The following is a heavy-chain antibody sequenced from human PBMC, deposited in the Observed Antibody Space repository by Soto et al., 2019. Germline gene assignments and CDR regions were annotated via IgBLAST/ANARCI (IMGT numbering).Heavy chain of an antibody. CDR3: ARDTAAAGGMDV. J-gene: IGHJ6*02. CDR2: IWYDGSNK. Sequence: GGSLRLSCAASGFTFSSYGMHWVRQAPGKGLEWVAVIWYDGSNKYYADSVKGRFTISRDNSKNTPYLQMNSLRAEDTAVYYCARDTAAAGGMDVWGQGTTVTVSS. D-gene: IGHD6-13*01. CDR1: GFTFSSYG. V-gene: IGHV3-33*01.